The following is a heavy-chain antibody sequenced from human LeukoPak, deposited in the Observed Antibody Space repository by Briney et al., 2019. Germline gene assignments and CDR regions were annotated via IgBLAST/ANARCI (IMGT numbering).Heavy chain of an antibody. CDR1: GGSIGSSSYC. D-gene: IGHD5-24*01. V-gene: IGHV4-39*01. CDR3: ARTENYIPEDCFDP. CDR2: ICYSGST. Sequence: SETLSLTCSVSGGSIGSSSYCWGWIRQPPGKGLEWIGTICYSGSTFYNPSLKSRVTLSVDTSKNQFSLRLSSVTAADTAVYYCARTENYIPEDCFDPWGQGTLVTVSS. J-gene: IGHJ5*02.